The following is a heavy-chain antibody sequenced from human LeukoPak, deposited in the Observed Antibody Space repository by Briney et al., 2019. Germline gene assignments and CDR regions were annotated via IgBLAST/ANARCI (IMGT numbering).Heavy chain of an antibody. CDR3: AGYKVGATTVFNY. CDR1: GYSFTSYW. V-gene: IGHV5-51*01. J-gene: IGHJ4*02. Sequence: GESLKISCEAFGYSFTSYWIGWVRQMPGKGLEWMGIIYPGDSDTRYSPSFQGQVTISADKSISTAYLQWSSLKASDTAMYYCAGYKVGATTVFNYWGQGTLVTVSS. D-gene: IGHD1-26*01. CDR2: IYPGDSDT.